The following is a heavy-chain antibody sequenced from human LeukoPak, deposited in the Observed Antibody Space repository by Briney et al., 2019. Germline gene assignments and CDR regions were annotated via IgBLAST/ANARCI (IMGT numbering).Heavy chain of an antibody. D-gene: IGHD6-19*01. V-gene: IGHV4-59*08. J-gene: IGHJ3*02. CDR2: IYYSGST. CDR3: ARLTSSGTDAFDI. CDR1: GGSISSYY. Sequence: SETLSLTCTVSGGSISSYYWSWIRQPPGKGLEWIGYIYYSGSTNYNPSLKSRVTISVDTSKNQFSLKLSSVTAADTAVYYRARLTSSGTDAFDIWGQGTMVTVSS.